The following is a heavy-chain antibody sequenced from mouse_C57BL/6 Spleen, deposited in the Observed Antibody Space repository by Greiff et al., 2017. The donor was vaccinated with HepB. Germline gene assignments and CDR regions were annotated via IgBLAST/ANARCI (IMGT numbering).Heavy chain of an antibody. J-gene: IGHJ2*01. D-gene: IGHD1-1*01. CDR1: GYSFTDYN. CDR2: INPNYGTT. V-gene: IGHV1-39*01. CDR3: ATTVVAGGIDY. Sequence: VHVKQSGPELVKPGASVKISCKASGYSFTDYNMNWVKQSNGKSLEWIGVINPNYGTTSYNQKFKGKATLTVDQSSSTAYMQLNSLTSEDSAVYYCATTVVAGGIDYWGQGTTLTVSS.